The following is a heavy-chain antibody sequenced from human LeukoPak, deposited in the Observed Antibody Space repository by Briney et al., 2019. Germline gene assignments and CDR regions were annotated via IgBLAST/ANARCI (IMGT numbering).Heavy chain of an antibody. CDR3: ARGPRWLQDYFNF. D-gene: IGHD5-24*01. CDR2: IYYSGST. CDR1: GGSISSSSYY. V-gene: IGHV4-39*07. Sequence: PSETLSLTCTVSGGSISSSSYYWGWIRQPPGKGLEWVGIIYYSGSTYYNPSLKSRVTISVDTSENQFSLKLNSVTAADTAVYYCARGPRWLQDYFNFWGQGTLVTVSS. J-gene: IGHJ4*02.